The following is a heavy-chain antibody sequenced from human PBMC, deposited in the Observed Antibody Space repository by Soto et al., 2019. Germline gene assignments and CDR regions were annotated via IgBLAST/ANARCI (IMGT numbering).Heavy chain of an antibody. Sequence: QVQLVESGGGVVQPGRSLRLSCAASGFTFSSYGMHWVRQAPGKGLEWVAVIWYDGSNKYYADSVKGRFTISRDNSKNKLYLQMNSLRAEDTAVYYCARAVITGYDYVWGSYRSDYFDYWGQGTLVTVSS. J-gene: IGHJ4*02. CDR2: IWYDGSNK. CDR1: GFTFSSYG. CDR3: ARAVITGYDYVWGSYRSDYFDY. D-gene: IGHD3-16*02. V-gene: IGHV3-33*01.